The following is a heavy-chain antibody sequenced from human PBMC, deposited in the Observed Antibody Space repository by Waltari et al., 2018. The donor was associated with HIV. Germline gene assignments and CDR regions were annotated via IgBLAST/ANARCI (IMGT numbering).Heavy chain of an antibody. CDR3: ATVLVRTSWVITTAPFDY. J-gene: IGHJ4*02. CDR1: GFAVINNY. D-gene: IGHD3-22*01. CDR2: IYSNATT. Sequence: EVQLVESGGGLIQPGGSLRLACAASGFAVINNYMSWVRQAPGKGLEWVSLIYSNATTYYADSVKGRFTISRDNSKNTLYLQMNSLRADDTAVYFCATVLVRTSWVITTAPFDYWSQGTLVTVSS. V-gene: IGHV3-53*01.